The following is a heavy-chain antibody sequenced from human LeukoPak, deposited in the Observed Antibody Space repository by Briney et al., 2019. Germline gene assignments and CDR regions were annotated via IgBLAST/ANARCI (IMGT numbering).Heavy chain of an antibody. V-gene: IGHV3-64*01. CDR3: ARSHTVTTYYFDY. Sequence: GGSLRLSCAAPGFTFSSYAMHWVRQAPGKGLEYVSAISSNGGSTYYANSVKGRFTISRDNSKNTLYLQMGSLRAEDMAVYYCARSHTVTTYYFDYWGQGTLVTVSS. CDR1: GFTFSSYA. D-gene: IGHD4-17*01. CDR2: ISSNGGST. J-gene: IGHJ4*02.